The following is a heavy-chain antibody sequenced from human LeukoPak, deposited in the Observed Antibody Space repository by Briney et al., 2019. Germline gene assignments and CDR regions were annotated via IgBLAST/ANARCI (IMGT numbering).Heavy chain of an antibody. V-gene: IGHV3-53*01. CDR3: TRDQMNY. Sequence: PGGSLRLSCTASDFTASRNYMLWVRQAPGKGLEWVSLIFSNGDTHYADSVKGRFTISRDTSKNTVSLQMNSLRVEDTAMYYCTRDQMNYWGQGTLVTVSS. CDR2: IFSNGDT. D-gene: IGHD5-24*01. CDR1: DFTASRNY. J-gene: IGHJ4*02.